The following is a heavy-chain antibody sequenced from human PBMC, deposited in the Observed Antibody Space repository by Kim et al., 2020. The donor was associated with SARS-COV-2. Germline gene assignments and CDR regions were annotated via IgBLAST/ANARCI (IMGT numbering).Heavy chain of an antibody. CDR1: GGTFSSYA. J-gene: IGHJ4*02. CDR3: AREGNGGWSKYYFDY. V-gene: IGHV1-69*13. CDR2: IIPIFGTA. D-gene: IGHD6-19*01. Sequence: SVKVSCKASGGTFSSYAISWVRQAPGQGLEWMGGIIPIFGTANYAQKFQGRVTITADESTSTAYMELSSLRSEDTAVYYCAREGNGGWSKYYFDYWGQGTLVTVSS.